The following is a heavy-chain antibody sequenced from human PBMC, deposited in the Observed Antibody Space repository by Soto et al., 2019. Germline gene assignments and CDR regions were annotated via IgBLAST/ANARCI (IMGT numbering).Heavy chain of an antibody. V-gene: IGHV4-59*01. D-gene: IGHD1-26*01. CDR1: GGSISNYY. J-gene: IGHJ4*02. CDR2: IYYSGST. CDR3: ARVGGGERVGGDY. Sequence: QVQLQESGPGLVKPSETLSLTCTVSGGSISNYYWSWIRQPPGKGLEWIGYIYYSGSTNYNPSLTRRVTLSVDTSKNQFSLKLSSVTAADTAVYYGARVGGGERVGGDYLGQGTLVTVST.